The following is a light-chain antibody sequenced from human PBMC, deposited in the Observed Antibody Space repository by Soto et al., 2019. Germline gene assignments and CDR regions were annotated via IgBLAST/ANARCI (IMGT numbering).Light chain of an antibody. V-gene: IGLV1-44*01. J-gene: IGLJ2*01. Sequence: QSALTQPPSASGTPGQGVTISCAGGSSNIGVNTVNWYQQLPGTAPKLLIHTNNQRPSGVPDRFSGSKSGTSASLAISGLQSEDEADYYCASWDNSLHGVTFGGGTKLTVL. CDR3: ASWDNSLHGVT. CDR1: SSNIGVNT. CDR2: TNN.